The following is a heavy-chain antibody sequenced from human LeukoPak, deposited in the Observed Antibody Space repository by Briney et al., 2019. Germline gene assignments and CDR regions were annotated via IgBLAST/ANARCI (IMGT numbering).Heavy chain of an antibody. CDR2: IYWDDDK. D-gene: IGHD2-15*01. Sequence: GSGPTLVNPTQTLTLTCTFSGFSLSTSGVGVGWIRQPPGKALEWLALIYWDDDKRYSPSLKSRLTITKDTSKNQVVLTMTNMDPVDTATYYCAHLGSDCSGGSCFAFDIWGQGTMVTVSS. V-gene: IGHV2-5*02. J-gene: IGHJ3*02. CDR1: GFSLSTSGVG. CDR3: AHLGSDCSGGSCFAFDI.